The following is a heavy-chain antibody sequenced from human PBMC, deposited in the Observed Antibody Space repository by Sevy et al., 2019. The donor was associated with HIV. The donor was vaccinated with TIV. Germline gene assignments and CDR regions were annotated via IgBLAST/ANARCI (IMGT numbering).Heavy chain of an antibody. Sequence: GGSLRLSCAASGFTFSSYVMSWVRQAPGKGLEWVSGISGSGGSTYYADSVKGRFTISRDNFNKMVDLQMNSLRAEDTAIYYCARVGDTRGYNPSWGQGTPVTVSS. D-gene: IGHD3-22*01. CDR1: GFTFSSYV. CDR3: ARVGDTRGYNPS. V-gene: IGHV3-23*01. CDR2: ISGSGGST. J-gene: IGHJ5*02.